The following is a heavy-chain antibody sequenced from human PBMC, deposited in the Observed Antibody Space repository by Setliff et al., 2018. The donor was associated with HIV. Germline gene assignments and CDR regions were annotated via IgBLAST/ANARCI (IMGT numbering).Heavy chain of an antibody. D-gene: IGHD6-13*01. V-gene: IGHV4-59*11. J-gene: IGHJ5*02. CDR1: GGSISSHY. Sequence: PSETLSLTCTVSGGSISSHYWSWIRQPPGKGLEWIGYIYYSGSTNYNPSLESRVTISVDTSKNQFSLQLSSVTAADTAVYYCARGRAAAVGRLWFDPWGQGTLVTVSS. CDR2: IYYSGST. CDR3: ARGRAAAVGRLWFDP.